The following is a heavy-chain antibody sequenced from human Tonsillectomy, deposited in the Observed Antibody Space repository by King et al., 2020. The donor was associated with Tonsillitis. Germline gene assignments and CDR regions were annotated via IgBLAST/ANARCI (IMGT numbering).Heavy chain of an antibody. CDR2: IIPILGIA. Sequence: QLVQSGAEVKKPGSSVKVSCKASGGTFSSYAISWVRQAPGQGLEWMGRIIPILGIAHYAQKFQGRVSITADKSTRIVYMDLSSLRSEDTAIFYCARVTSYSRGWYGGWFDPWGQGTLVTVSP. CDR1: GGTFSSYA. J-gene: IGHJ5*02. V-gene: IGHV1-69*09. D-gene: IGHD6-19*01. CDR3: ARVTSYSRGWYGGWFDP.